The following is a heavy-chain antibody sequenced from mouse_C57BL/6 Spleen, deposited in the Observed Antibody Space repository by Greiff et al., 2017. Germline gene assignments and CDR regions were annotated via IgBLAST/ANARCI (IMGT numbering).Heavy chain of an antibody. J-gene: IGHJ2*01. D-gene: IGHD1-1*01. CDR1: GYSITSGYY. CDR2: ISYDGSN. Sequence: EVQLVESGPGLVKPSQSLSLTCSVTGYSITSGYYWNWIRQFPGNKLEWMGYISYDGSNNYNPSLKNRISITRDTSKNQFFLKLNSVTTEDTATYYCAITTVVFDYWGQGTTLTVSS. V-gene: IGHV3-6*01. CDR3: AITTVVFDY.